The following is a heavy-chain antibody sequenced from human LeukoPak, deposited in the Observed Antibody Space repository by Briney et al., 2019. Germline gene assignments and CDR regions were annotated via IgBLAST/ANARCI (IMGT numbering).Heavy chain of an antibody. CDR1: GYTFTGYY. CDR3: AREGRGRYSYGYYFDY. CDR2: INPNSGGT. D-gene: IGHD5-18*01. Sequence: ASVKVSCKASGYTFTGYYMHWVRQAPGQGLEWMGWINPNSGGTNYAQKFQGRVTMTRDTSISTAYMELSRLRSDGTAVYYCAREGRGRYSYGYYFDYWGQGTLVTVSS. J-gene: IGHJ4*02. V-gene: IGHV1-2*02.